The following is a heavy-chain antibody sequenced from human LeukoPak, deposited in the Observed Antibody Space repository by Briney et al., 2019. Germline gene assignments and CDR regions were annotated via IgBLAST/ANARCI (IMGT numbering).Heavy chain of an antibody. D-gene: IGHD3-3*01. CDR3: ARAWYYDFWSGYYTSPYYFDY. CDR1: GGSFSGYY. CDR2: INHSGST. Sequence: SETLSLTCAVYGGSFSGYYWSWIRQPPGKGLEWIGEINHSGSTNYNPSLKSRVTISVDTSKNQFSLKLSSVTAADTAVYYCARAWYYDFWSGYYTSPYYFDYWGQGTLVTVSS. J-gene: IGHJ4*02. V-gene: IGHV4-34*01.